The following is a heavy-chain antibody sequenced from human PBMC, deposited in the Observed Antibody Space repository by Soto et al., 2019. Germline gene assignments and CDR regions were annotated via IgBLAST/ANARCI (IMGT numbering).Heavy chain of an antibody. CDR2: IYWDDSK. J-gene: IGHJ4*02. Sequence: QITLKESGPTLVRPTQTLTLTCAFAGFSLSTRGLGVGWIRQPPGKALEWLAVIYWDDSKHYSPSLRSRLTITNDTPKNQVVLTMSNMDPMHTGTYYCAHKGPEDWPRDYWCQGTLVTGSS. CDR3: AHKGPEDWPRDY. D-gene: IGHD3-9*01. CDR1: GFSLSTRGLG. V-gene: IGHV2-5*02.